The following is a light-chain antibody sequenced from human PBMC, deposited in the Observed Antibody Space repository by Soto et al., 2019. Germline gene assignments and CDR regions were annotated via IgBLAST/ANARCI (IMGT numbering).Light chain of an antibody. V-gene: IGKV1-9*01. CDR1: QDIRTY. CDR2: LAS. J-gene: IGKJ1*01. Sequence: IHLTQSPSSLSASVGDRVTITCRASQDIRTYLAWYQQSPGRAPKLLIYLASNLHTGVPSRFSGSGSGTEFTLTISGLQPEDFATYNCQQLDSAPPWMFGQGTRVEIK. CDR3: QQLDSAPPWM.